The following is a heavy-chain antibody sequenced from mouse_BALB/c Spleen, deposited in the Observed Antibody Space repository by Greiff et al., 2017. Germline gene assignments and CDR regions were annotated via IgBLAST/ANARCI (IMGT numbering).Heavy chain of an antibody. D-gene: IGHD1-1*01. CDR3: ARTRQYYGSGGRFAY. Sequence: EVQRVESGPGLVKPSQSLSLTCSVTGYSITSCYYWNWIRQFPGNKLEWMGYISYDGSNNYNPSLKNRNSITRDTSKNQFFLKLNSVTTEDTATYYGARTRQYYGSGGRFAYWGQGTLGTVSA. CDR2: ISYDGSN. CDR1: GYSITSCYY. J-gene: IGHJ3*01. V-gene: IGHV3-6*02.